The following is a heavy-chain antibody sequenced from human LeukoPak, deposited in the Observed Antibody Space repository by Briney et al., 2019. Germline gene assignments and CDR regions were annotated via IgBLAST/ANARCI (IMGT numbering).Heavy chain of an antibody. Sequence: PSETLSLTCTVSGGSISSNNYYWGWIRQPPGKGREWIGSIYYGGYTYYNPSLKSRVTISVDTSKNQFSLKLSSVTAADTAVYYCARKSTIAAEFDYWGQGTLVTVSS. V-gene: IGHV4-39*07. CDR3: ARKSTIAAEFDY. D-gene: IGHD6-13*01. CDR2: IYYGGYT. J-gene: IGHJ4*02. CDR1: GGSISSNNYY.